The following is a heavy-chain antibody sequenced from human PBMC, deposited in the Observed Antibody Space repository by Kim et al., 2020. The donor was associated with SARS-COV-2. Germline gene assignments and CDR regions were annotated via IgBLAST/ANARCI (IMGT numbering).Heavy chain of an antibody. CDR3: ARDQLGSIDY. CDR1: GFTCSTYS. CDR2: ISYDGRDI. V-gene: IGHV3-30*04. Sequence: GGSLRLSCTASGFTCSTYSMHWVRQAPGKGLECVALISYDGRDINYADSVKGRFTISRDNSKKTLYLQLNSLRVEDTAVYYCARDQLGSIDYWGQGTLVTVSS. D-gene: IGHD1-1*01. J-gene: IGHJ4*02.